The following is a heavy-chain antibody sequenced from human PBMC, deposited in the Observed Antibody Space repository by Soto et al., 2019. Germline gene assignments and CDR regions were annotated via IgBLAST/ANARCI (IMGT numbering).Heavy chain of an antibody. CDR3: ARDKDRLQLGGNYYYILDV. Sequence: QVQLVQSGAEVKKPGSSVKVSCKASGGTFSTSAISWVRQAPGQGLEWVGGIMPVFPTPDYAQNFQGRVTISADESTTTAYLELTSLRADDTAVYYCARDKDRLQLGGNYYYILDVWGQGTAITVSS. J-gene: IGHJ6*02. CDR1: GGTFSTSA. V-gene: IGHV1-69*12. CDR2: IMPVFPTP. D-gene: IGHD1-1*01.